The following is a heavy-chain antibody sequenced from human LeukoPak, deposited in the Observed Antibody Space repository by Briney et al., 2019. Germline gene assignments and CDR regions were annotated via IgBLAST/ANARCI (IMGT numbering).Heavy chain of an antibody. V-gene: IGHV3-30*04. CDR2: ISYDGSNK. CDR3: AKGYYDILTGYYPDFDY. D-gene: IGHD3-9*01. Sequence: QPGGSLRLSCAASGFTFSSYAMHWVRQAPGKGLEWVAVISYDGSNKYYADSVKGRFTISRDNSKNTLYLQMNSLRAEDTAVYYCAKGYYDILTGYYPDFDYWGQGTLVTVSS. J-gene: IGHJ4*02. CDR1: GFTFSSYA.